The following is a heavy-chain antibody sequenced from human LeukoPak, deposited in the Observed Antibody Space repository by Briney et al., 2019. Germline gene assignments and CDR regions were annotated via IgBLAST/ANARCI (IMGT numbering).Heavy chain of an antibody. CDR3: ARGYDSSWRGAFDI. J-gene: IGHJ3*02. D-gene: IGHD3-22*01. Sequence: ASVKVSCKASGYTFTDYAISWVRQAPGQGLEWMGWISAYNGNTNYAQKLQGRVTMTTDTPTSTAYMELRSLRSDDTAVYYCARGYDSSWRGAFDIWGQGTMVTVSS. V-gene: IGHV1-18*01. CDR2: ISAYNGNT. CDR1: GYTFTDYA.